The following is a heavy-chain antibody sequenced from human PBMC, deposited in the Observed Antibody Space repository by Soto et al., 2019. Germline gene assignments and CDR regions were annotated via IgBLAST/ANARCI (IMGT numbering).Heavy chain of an antibody. CDR2: IYNTRST. V-gene: IGHV4-61*03. CDR1: GVSVNSDNYY. CDR3: ARDLPPHTAHECFDY. Sequence: TSETLSLTCTVSGVSVNSDNYYWSWIRQPPGKGLEWIGHIYNTRSTTYNPSLKSRVTISLDTSRNHFSLSLNSVTAADTAVFYCARDLPPHTAHECFDYWGQGTLVTVSS. J-gene: IGHJ4*02.